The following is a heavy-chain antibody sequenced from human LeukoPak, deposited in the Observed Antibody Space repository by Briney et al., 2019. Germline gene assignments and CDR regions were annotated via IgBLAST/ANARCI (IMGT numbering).Heavy chain of an antibody. D-gene: IGHD1-26*01. V-gene: IGHV3-53*01. Sequence: PGGSLRLSCAASGFTVSSNYMNWVRQAPGKGLEWISVIYSGGKTYYAESVKGRFTITRDNSKNTLYLQMNSLRAEDTAVYYCVKSRRVGANQRGLFDYWGQGTLVTVSP. J-gene: IGHJ4*02. CDR1: GFTVSSNY. CDR3: VKSRRVGANQRGLFDY. CDR2: IYSGGKT.